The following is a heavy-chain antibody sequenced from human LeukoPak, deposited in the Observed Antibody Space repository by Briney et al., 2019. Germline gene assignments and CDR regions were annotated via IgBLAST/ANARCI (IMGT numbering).Heavy chain of an antibody. J-gene: IGHJ4*02. CDR3: ARRVFNCDCYGLDI. V-gene: IGHV3-33*01. CDR2: ICNAGSNK. Sequence: PGGSLRLFCAASGFTFSSYGMHWVRQAPGKGLEWVAVICNAGSNKYYADSVKGRFTISSDNSKNTLYLQMNSLRAGDTALYYCARRVFNCDCYGLDIWGQGTMVTVSS. CDR1: GFTFSSYG. D-gene: IGHD2-21*01.